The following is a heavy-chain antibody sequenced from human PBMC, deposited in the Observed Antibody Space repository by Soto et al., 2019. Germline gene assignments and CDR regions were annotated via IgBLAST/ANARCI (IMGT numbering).Heavy chain of an antibody. CDR1: DGSISSYY. Sequence: PSETLSLTCTVSDGSISSYYWGWIRQPPGKGLEWIGYIFYSGSTNYNPSLKSRVTISVDKSKNQFSLKLSSVTAADTAVYYCARQLGLTSGFYSWGQGTLVTVSS. V-gene: IGHV4-59*08. CDR2: IFYSGST. CDR3: ARQLGLTSGFYS. D-gene: IGHD3-10*01. J-gene: IGHJ4*02.